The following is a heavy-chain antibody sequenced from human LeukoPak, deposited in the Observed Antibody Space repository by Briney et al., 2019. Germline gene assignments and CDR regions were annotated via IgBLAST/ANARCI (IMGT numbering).Heavy chain of an antibody. CDR1: DGSINSYY. Sequence: PSETLSLTCSVSDGSINSYYWNWIRRPPGKGLEWIGYIYYDGNTNYSPSLKSRVTMSVDTSKNLFPLKVSSVTAADTAVYYCARGRSNYYGMDVWGQGTTVTVSS. J-gene: IGHJ6*02. CDR3: ARGRSNYYGMDV. D-gene: IGHD1-26*01. CDR2: IYYDGNT. V-gene: IGHV4-59*01.